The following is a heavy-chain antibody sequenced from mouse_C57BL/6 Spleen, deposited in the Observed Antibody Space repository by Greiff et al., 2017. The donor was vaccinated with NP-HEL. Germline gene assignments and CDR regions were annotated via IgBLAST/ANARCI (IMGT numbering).Heavy chain of an antibody. CDR2: IDPEDGDT. CDR1: GFNIKDYY. CDR3: THYYGSSYKFAY. D-gene: IGHD1-1*01. V-gene: IGHV14-1*01. J-gene: IGHJ3*01. Sequence: VQLQQSGAELVRPGASVKLSCTASGFNIKDYYMHWVKQRPEQGLEWIGRIDPEDGDTEYAPKFQGKATMTADTSSNPAYLQLSSLTSEDTAVYYCTHYYGSSYKFAYWGQGTLVTVSA.